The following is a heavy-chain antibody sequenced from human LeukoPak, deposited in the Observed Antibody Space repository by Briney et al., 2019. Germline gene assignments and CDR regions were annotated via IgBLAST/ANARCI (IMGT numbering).Heavy chain of an antibody. CDR1: GGSISSYY. V-gene: IGHV4-4*07. J-gene: IGHJ4*02. Sequence: PSETLSLTCTVSGGSISSYYWSWIRQPAGRGLEWIGRIYTSGTTDYNPSLKRRVTLSVDTSKNQFSLKLSSVTAADTAVYYCGRGAKYCSGGSCYTYYFDYWGQGTLVTVSS. CDR2: IYTSGTT. D-gene: IGHD2-15*01. CDR3: GRGAKYCSGGSCYTYYFDY.